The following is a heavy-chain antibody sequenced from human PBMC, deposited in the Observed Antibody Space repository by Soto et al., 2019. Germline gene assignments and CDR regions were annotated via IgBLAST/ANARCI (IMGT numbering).Heavy chain of an antibody. Sequence: ASVKVSCKASRYNFTSLYAHWVRQAPGQGLEWMGIINPRNGKTTYAQKFQGRVTMTRDTSTTTIYMELNSLKSDDTAVYFCVRSGFDFWGQGTLVTVSS. CDR2: INPRNGKT. CDR3: VRSGFDF. CDR1: RYNFTSLY. D-gene: IGHD2-8*02. J-gene: IGHJ4*02. V-gene: IGHV1-46*01.